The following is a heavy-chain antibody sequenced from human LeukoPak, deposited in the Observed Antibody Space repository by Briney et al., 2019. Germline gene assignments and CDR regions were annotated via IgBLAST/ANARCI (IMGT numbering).Heavy chain of an antibody. V-gene: IGHV3-48*01. CDR2: ISSSSSTI. Sequence: GGSLRLSCAASGFTFSSYSMNWVRQAPGKGLEWVSYISSSSSTIYYADSVKGRFTISRDNAKNSLYLQMNSLRAEDTAVYYCARDNPTYYDFWSGYYLDYWGQGTLVTVAS. D-gene: IGHD3-3*01. J-gene: IGHJ4*02. CDR3: ARDNPTYYDFWSGYYLDY. CDR1: GFTFSSYS.